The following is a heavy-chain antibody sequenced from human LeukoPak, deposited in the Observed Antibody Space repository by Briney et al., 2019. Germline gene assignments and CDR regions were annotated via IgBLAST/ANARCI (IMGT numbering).Heavy chain of an antibody. Sequence: ASVKVSCKASGYTFTGYYIHWVRQAPGQGLEWMGWINPNSGGTNYARKFQGRVTMTRDTSISTAYMELSRLRSDDTAVYYCARGNRRLFDPWGQGNLVTVSS. CDR1: GYTFTGYY. D-gene: IGHD1-14*01. V-gene: IGHV1-2*02. CDR2: INPNSGGT. J-gene: IGHJ5*02. CDR3: ARGNRRLFDP.